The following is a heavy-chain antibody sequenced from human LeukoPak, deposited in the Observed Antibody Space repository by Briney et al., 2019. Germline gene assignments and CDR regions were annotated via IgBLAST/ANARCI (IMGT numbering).Heavy chain of an antibody. CDR2: ISSSGSTI. D-gene: IGHD3-10*01. CDR1: GFTFSSYE. CDR3: ARSYYYGSGSYSY. Sequence: GGSLRLSCAASGFTFSSYEMNWVRQAPGKGLEWVSYISSSGSTIYYADSVKGRFTISRGNAKNSLYLQMNSLRAEDTAVYYCARSYYYGSGSYSYWGQGTLVTVSS. J-gene: IGHJ4*02. V-gene: IGHV3-48*03.